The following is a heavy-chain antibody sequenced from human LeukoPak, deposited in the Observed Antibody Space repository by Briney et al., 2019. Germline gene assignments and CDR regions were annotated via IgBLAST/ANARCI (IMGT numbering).Heavy chain of an antibody. J-gene: IGHJ6*02. CDR2: INTDGTST. Sequence: GGSLRLSCAASGFTFSNSWMQWVRQVPGKGLVWVSRINTDGTSTTYADAVRAPFIISRDNTNNTLNRQMNSLRAEDTAVYYCARPQQGGTTRSHGLDVWGQGTTVTVS. CDR3: ARPQQGGTTRSHGLDV. D-gene: IGHD2-2*01. V-gene: IGHV3-74*01. CDR1: GFTFSNSW.